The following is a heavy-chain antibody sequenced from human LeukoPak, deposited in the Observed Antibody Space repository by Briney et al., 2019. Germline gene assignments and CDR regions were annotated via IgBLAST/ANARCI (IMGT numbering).Heavy chain of an antibody. V-gene: IGHV4-59*01. CDR3: ARGEGFDP. D-gene: IGHD1-26*01. CDR1: GGSISSYS. Sequence: PSETLSLTCTVSGGSISSYSWSWIRQPPGKGLEWIGYIYYSGSTNYNPSLKSRVTISVDTSKNQFSLKLSSVTAADTAVYYCARGEGFDPWGQGTLVTVSS. J-gene: IGHJ5*02. CDR2: IYYSGST.